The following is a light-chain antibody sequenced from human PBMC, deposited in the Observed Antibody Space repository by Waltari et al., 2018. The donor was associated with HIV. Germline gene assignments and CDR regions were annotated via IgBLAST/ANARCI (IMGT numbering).Light chain of an antibody. Sequence: GTSSDVGGYNYVSWYQQHPGKAPKLMIYEVSKRPSGVPNRFSGSKSGNTASLTVSGLQAEDKADYYCSSYAGSNNKVFGGGTKLTVL. J-gene: IGLJ3*02. V-gene: IGLV2-8*01. CDR3: SSYAGSNNKV. CDR2: EVS. CDR1: SSDVGGYNY.